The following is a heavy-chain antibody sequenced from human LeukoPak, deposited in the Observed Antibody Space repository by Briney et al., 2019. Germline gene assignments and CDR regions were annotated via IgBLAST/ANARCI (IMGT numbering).Heavy chain of an antibody. Sequence: PGGSLRLSCAASGFTFSTYSMNWVRQAPGKGLEWVSYMSSSSRTKYYADSVRGRFTISRDNAKNSLYLQINSLRADDKAVYYCVRGPAASLPHYYYYYMDVWGKGTTVTVSS. J-gene: IGHJ6*03. D-gene: IGHD6-25*01. CDR1: GFTFSTYS. V-gene: IGHV3-48*01. CDR3: VRGPAASLPHYYYYYMDV. CDR2: MSSSSRTK.